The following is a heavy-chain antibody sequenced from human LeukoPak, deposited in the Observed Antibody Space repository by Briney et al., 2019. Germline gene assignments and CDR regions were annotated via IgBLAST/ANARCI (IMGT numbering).Heavy chain of an antibody. CDR2: IYYSGST. D-gene: IGHD2-21*02. V-gene: IGHV4-39*07. CDR3: ARRTAHRPFDY. Sequence: PSETLSLTCTVSGGSISSSSYYWGWIRQPPGKGLEWIGSIYYSGSTYYNPSLKSRVTISVDTSKNQFSLKLSSVTAADTAVYYCARRTAHRPFDYWGQGTLVTVSS. J-gene: IGHJ4*02. CDR1: GGSISSSSYY.